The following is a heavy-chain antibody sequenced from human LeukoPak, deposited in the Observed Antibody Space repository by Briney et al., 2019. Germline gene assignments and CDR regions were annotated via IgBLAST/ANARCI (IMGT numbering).Heavy chain of an antibody. CDR2: IRYDGSNK. J-gene: IGHJ4*02. V-gene: IGHV3-30*02. CDR3: AKVNIVVVPAAMHGSDY. CDR1: GFTFSSYG. Sequence: GGSLRLSCAASGFTFSSYGMHWARQAPGKGLEWVAFIRYDGSNKYYADSVKGRFTISRDNSKNTLYLQMNSLRAEDTAVYYCAKVNIVVVPAAMHGSDYWGQGTLVTVSS. D-gene: IGHD2-2*01.